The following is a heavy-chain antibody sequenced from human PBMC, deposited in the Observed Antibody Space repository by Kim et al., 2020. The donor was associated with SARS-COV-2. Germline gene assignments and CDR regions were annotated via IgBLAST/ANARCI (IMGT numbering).Heavy chain of an antibody. CDR3: VHRRIRRGTMLLVPDSSFDH. CDR2: IYWDDDK. J-gene: IGHJ4*02. Sequence: SGPTLVNPTQTLTLTCTFSGFSLSTSGVGVGWIRQPPGKALEWLALIYWDDDKRYSPSLKSRLTITKDTSKNQRVLTMTKMDPVDTAAYYCVHRRIRRGTMLLVPDSSFDHWGKGTLVTVSS. CDR1: GFSLSTSGVG. D-gene: IGHD3-22*01. V-gene: IGHV2-5*02.